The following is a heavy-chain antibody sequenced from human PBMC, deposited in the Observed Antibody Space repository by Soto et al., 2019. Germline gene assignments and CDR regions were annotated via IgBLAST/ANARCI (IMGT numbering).Heavy chain of an antibody. CDR3: PKDRSYRGSYRGFDYYFEY. D-gene: IGHD1-26*01. Sequence: GGSLRLSCAASGFTVSSKYMSWVRQAPGKGLEWVSLIQSGGTTYYADSVKGRFTISRDNSKNMLYLQMNSLRAEDTAVYHCPKDRSYRGSYRGFDYYFEYWGQGVLVTVSS. CDR2: IQSGGTT. J-gene: IGHJ4*02. CDR1: GFTVSSKY. V-gene: IGHV3-66*01.